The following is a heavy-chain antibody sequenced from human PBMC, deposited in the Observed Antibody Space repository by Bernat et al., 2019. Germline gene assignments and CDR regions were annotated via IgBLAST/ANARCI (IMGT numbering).Heavy chain of an antibody. J-gene: IGHJ4*02. Sequence: QVHLVESGGGVVQSGRSLRVSCAASGFTFTNFAIHWVRQAPGEGLEWVAVISYDGNSKYYAESVKGRFSIARENSKSTLSLQMNSLRPDDTAVYYCVRDLGPSGLGSGWPLCCWGQGTQVTVSS. CDR1: GFTFTNFA. D-gene: IGHD6-19*01. CDR3: VRDLGPSGLGSGWPLCC. V-gene: IGHV3-30-3*01. CDR2: ISYDGNSK.